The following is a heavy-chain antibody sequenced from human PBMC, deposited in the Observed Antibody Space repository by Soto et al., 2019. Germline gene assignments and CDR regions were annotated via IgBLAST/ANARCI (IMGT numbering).Heavy chain of an antibody. D-gene: IGHD1-20*01. CDR2: TGATGRTT. CDR3: ATVHNTSRSFDY. V-gene: IGHV3-23*01. J-gene: IGHJ4*01. CDR1: GFTFNIYA. Sequence: VGSLRLSCAASGFTFNIYAMTWVRQAPGKGLEWVSTTGATGRTTYYSDSVKGRFTVSRDNSKNTLDLQMSNLRAEDTAVYYCATVHNTSRSFDYWG.